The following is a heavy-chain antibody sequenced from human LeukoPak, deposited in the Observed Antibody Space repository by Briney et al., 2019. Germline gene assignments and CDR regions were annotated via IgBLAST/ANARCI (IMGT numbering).Heavy chain of an antibody. CDR3: ARDGNTYGPDFDY. V-gene: IGHV4-4*07. D-gene: IGHD3-10*01. J-gene: IGHJ4*02. Sequence: PSETLSLTCTVSGGSISDFHWSWIRQPAGKGLEWIGHVNINEGPKCNPSLRSRVIMSTDTSRNQYSLELTSVTAADTAVYYCARDGNTYGPDFDYWGQGTLVTVSS. CDR2: VNINEGP. CDR1: GGSISDFH.